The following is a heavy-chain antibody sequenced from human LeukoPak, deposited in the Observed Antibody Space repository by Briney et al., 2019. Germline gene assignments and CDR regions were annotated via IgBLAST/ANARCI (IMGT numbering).Heavy chain of an antibody. Sequence: GESLKISCKGSGYKFTSYCIGWVCQMPRKGLEWMGGVYPGDSDTSYIPSFQGQVTIAVDRSISTAYLQWSSLQASDTAMYFCPAEDGIRDFDWLFPPDYWGQGTLVTVSS. J-gene: IGHJ4*02. D-gene: IGHD3-9*01. CDR1: GYKFTSYC. V-gene: IGHV5-51*01. CDR2: VYPGDSDT. CDR3: PAEDGIRDFDWLFPPDY.